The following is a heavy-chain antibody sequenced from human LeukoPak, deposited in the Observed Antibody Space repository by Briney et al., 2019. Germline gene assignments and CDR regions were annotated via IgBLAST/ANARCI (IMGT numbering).Heavy chain of an antibody. V-gene: IGHV1-2*02. Sequence: ASVEVSCKASGYTFTGYYMHWVRQAPGQGLEWMGWINPNSGGTNYAQKFQGRVTMTRDTSISTAYMELSRLRSDDTAVYYCARGIQLWSSPTDFDYWGQGTLVTVSS. CDR2: INPNSGGT. CDR1: GYTFTGYY. CDR3: ARGIQLWSSPTDFDY. D-gene: IGHD5-18*01. J-gene: IGHJ4*02.